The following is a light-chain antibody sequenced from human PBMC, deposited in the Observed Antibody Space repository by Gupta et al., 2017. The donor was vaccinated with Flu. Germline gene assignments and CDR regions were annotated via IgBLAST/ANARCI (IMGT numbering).Light chain of an antibody. Sequence: TSSDGGGYNYVSWYQQHPGKAPKVMIYDVTKRPSGVPDRFSGSKSGNTASLTISGLQAEDEADYYCCSFAGSYTWVFGGGTKLTVL. J-gene: IGLJ3*02. CDR1: SSDGGGYNY. CDR3: CSFAGSYTWV. V-gene: IGLV2-11*01. CDR2: DVT.